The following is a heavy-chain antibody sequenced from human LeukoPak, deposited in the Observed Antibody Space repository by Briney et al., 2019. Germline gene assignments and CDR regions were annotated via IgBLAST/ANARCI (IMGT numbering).Heavy chain of an antibody. CDR2: ISDDGSNK. Sequence: PGSSLRLSCAASGFTFSNYAVHWVRQAPAKGLEWVALISDDGSNKYYTNSVKGRFTISRDNSKNTLYLQMNGLRAEDTAVYYCATRTSGAFDFWGQGTMVIAS. CDR3: ATRTSGAFDF. V-gene: IGHV3-30-3*01. CDR1: GFTFSNYA. J-gene: IGHJ3*01.